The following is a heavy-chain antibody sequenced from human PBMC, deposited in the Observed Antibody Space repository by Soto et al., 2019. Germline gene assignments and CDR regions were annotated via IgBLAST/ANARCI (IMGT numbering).Heavy chain of an antibody. V-gene: IGHV3-23*01. CDR2: ITASADTT. D-gene: IGHD2-2*01. CDR3: AKVRPLRDCTSTSCLGAFDI. CDR1: AFTFRSYA. J-gene: IGHJ3*02. Sequence: EEQLLESGGGLVRPGGSLRLSCVASAFTFRSYAMSWVRQAPGKGLEWVSAITASADTTYYADSVKGRFTISRDNSKNTLYLRMNRLRAEDTAVYYCAKVRPLRDCTSTSCLGAFDIWGQGTMVTVS.